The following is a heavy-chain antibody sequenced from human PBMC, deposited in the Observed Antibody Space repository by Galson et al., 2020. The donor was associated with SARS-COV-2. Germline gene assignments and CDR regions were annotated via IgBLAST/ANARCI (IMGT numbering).Heavy chain of an antibody. CDR2: FDPEDGET. V-gene: IGHV1-24*01. CDR1: GYTLTELS. D-gene: IGHD6-19*01. CDR3: ATGPPVAGSDNWFDP. J-gene: IGHJ5*02. Sequence: ASVKVSCKVSGYTLTELSMHWVRQAPGKGLEWMGGFDPEDGETIYAQKFQGRVTMTEDTSTDTAYMELSSLRSEDTAVYYCATGPPVAGSDNWFDPWGHGTLVTVSS.